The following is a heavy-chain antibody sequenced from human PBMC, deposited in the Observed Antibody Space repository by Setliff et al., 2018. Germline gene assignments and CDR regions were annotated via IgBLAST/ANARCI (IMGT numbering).Heavy chain of an antibody. CDR1: GYPFISYD. CDR3: ARSRYTSRWYEMSAMDV. CDR2: MNPNSGKT. J-gene: IGHJ6*03. Sequence: GASVKVSCKASGYPFISYDINWVRQAPGQGLEWMGWMNPNSGKTGYAQKFQGRVIMTRNTSISTAYLELNTLRSDDTAVYYCARSRYTSRWYEMSAMDVWGEGTTVTVSS. D-gene: IGHD6-13*01. V-gene: IGHV1-8*02.